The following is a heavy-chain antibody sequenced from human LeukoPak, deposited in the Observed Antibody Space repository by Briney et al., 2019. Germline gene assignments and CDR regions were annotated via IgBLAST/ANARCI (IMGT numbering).Heavy chain of an antibody. CDR3: PEGVPVSETHYIRSYNCFDR. Sequence: GESLKISCSGSGYCFINCWIVWGRQRPGKGLEWMGIIYLGDSDTRYSASFQGQVTISADNSISTPYLQWNSLKASDTAMYYCPEGVPVSETHYIRSYNCFDRWGQGSLVTVSS. V-gene: IGHV5-51*01. CDR1: GYCFINCW. J-gene: IGHJ5*02. CDR2: IYLGDSDT. D-gene: IGHD2-2*01.